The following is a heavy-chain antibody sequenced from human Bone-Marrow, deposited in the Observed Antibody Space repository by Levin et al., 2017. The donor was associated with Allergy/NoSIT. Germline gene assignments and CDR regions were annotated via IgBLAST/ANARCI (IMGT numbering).Heavy chain of an antibody. CDR2: ISGDGDTT. D-gene: IGHD3-10*01. V-gene: IGHV3-23*01. Sequence: GESLKISCEASGFTFSSYAMTWVRQTPGKGLEWLAAISGDGDTTFYADSVKGRFTISRSNSKNTFYLQMNSLRAEDTAVYYCAKTVRGAGFPPDYWGQGTLVTVSS. CDR1: GFTFSSYA. CDR3: AKTVRGAGFPPDY. J-gene: IGHJ4*02.